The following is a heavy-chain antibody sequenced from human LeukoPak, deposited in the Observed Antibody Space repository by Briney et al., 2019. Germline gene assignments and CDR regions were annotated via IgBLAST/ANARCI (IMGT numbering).Heavy chain of an antibody. CDR3: ARVEDSSGWYRAFDI. CDR2: INPNSGGT. V-gene: IGHV1-2*02. CDR1: GYTFTSYY. D-gene: IGHD6-19*01. J-gene: IGHJ3*02. Sequence: GASVKVSCKASGYTFTSYYMHWVRQAPGQGLEWMGWINPNSGGTNYAQKFQGRVTMTRDTSISTAYMELSRLRSDDTAVYYCARVEDSSGWYRAFDIWGQGTMVTVSS.